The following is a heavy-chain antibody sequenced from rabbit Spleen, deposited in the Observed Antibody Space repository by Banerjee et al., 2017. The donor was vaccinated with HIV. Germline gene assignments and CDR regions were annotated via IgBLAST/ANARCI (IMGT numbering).Heavy chain of an antibody. V-gene: IGHV1S40*01. Sequence: QSLEESGGDLVKPEGSLTLTCKASGFSFSSSYYLCWVRQAPGKGLEWIGCIYAGSGGFTYYANWAKGRFSCSKTSSTTVTLQMTSLTAADTATYFCARDTASSFSSYGMDLWGPGTLVTVS. CDR1: GFSFSSSYY. J-gene: IGHJ6*01. CDR3: ARDTASSFSSYGMDL. CDR2: IYAGSGGFT. D-gene: IGHD4-2*01.